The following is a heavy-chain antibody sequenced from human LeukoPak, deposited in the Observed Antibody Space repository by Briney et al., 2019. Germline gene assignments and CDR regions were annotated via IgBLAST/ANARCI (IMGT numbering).Heavy chain of an antibody. Sequence: SETLSLTCTVSGGSISSYYWSWIRQPPGKGLERIGYIYYSGSTNYNPSLKSRVTISVDTSKNQFSLKLSSVTAADTAVYYCARDGLLPYDAFDIWGQGTMVTVSS. CDR1: GGSISSYY. CDR2: IYYSGST. J-gene: IGHJ3*02. V-gene: IGHV4-59*01. CDR3: ARDGLLPYDAFDI.